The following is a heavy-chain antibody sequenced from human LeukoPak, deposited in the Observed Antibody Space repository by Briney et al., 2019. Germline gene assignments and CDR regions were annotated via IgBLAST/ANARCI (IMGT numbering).Heavy chain of an antibody. V-gene: IGHV3-23*01. CDR1: GFTFSSYA. Sequence: GGSLRLSGAGSGFTFSSYAMSWVRQAPGQGLEWVSVISDSGDYTSYADSGRGRFTIYRDNSRNTMYLQMISLRPDDTAVYYCAKDTSIGKYCTNGVSSPFDYWGQGTLVTVSS. J-gene: IGHJ4*02. CDR3: AKDTSIGKYCTNGVSSPFDY. CDR2: ISDSGDYT. D-gene: IGHD2-8*01.